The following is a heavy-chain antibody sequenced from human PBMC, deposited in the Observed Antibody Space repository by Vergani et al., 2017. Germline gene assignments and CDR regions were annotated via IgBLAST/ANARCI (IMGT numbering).Heavy chain of an antibody. V-gene: IGHV3-11*05. CDR3: AREYCSSTSCPRRSGAMDV. J-gene: IGHJ6*02. CDR1: GFTFSDYY. CDR2: ISSSSSYT. D-gene: IGHD2-2*01. Sequence: VQLVESGGGLVQPGGSLRLSCAASGFTFSDYYMSWIRQAPGKGLEWVSYISSSSSYTNYADSVKGRFTISRDNAKNSLYLQMNSLRAEDTAVYYCAREYCSSTSCPRRSGAMDVWGQGTTVTVSS.